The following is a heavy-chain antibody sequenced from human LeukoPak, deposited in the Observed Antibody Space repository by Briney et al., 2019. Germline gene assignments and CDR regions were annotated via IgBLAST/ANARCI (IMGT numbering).Heavy chain of an antibody. Sequence: GGSLRLSCAASGYTFSSYWMNWVRQAPGKGLVWVSRIASDGSSTTYADSVKGRFSISRDNAKNTLYLQMNSLRVEDTAVYYCARGRPHGNDYWGQGTLVTVSS. J-gene: IGHJ4*02. CDR1: GYTFSSYW. V-gene: IGHV3-74*01. CDR3: ARGRPHGNDY. D-gene: IGHD4-23*01. CDR2: IASDGSST.